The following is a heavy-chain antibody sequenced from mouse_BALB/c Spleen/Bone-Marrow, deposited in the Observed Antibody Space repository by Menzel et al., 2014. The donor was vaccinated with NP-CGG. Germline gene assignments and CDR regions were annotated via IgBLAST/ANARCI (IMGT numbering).Heavy chain of an antibody. Sequence: EVKLVESGPELVKPGASVKLSCRASGFSFTDYFINWVKQSHGKSLEWIGRIHPYNGDTFYNQEFKVKATLTVDKSSNTARMELLSLTSEDSAVYYCGRYGYDAMDFWGQGTSVTVSS. D-gene: IGHD1-1*02. CDR3: GRYGYDAMDF. CDR2: IHPYNGDT. J-gene: IGHJ4*01. V-gene: IGHV1-37*01. CDR1: GFSFTDYF.